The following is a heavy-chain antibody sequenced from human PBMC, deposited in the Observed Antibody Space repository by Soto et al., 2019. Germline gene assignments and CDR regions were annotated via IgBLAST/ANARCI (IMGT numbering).Heavy chain of an antibody. V-gene: IGHV4-59*01. CDR2: IYYSGST. D-gene: IGHD6-13*01. CDR3: ARSYSSSWGGVRFDP. J-gene: IGHJ5*02. Sequence: SETLSLTCTVSGGSISSYYWSWIRQPPGKGLEWIGYIYYSGSTNYNPSLKSRVTISVDTSKNQFSLKLSSVTAADTAVYYCARSYSSSWGGVRFDPWGQGTLVTVSS. CDR1: GGSISSYY.